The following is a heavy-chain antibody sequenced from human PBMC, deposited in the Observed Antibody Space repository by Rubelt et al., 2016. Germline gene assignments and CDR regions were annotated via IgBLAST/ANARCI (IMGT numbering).Heavy chain of an antibody. V-gene: IGHV6-1*01. J-gene: IGHJ5*02. Sequence: AWNWIRQSPSRGLEWLGRTYYRSKWYNDYAVSVKSRISINPDTSKNQFSLQLTSVTPEDTAVYYCASMAVVANGNWFDPWGQGTLVTVSS. CDR2: TYYRSKWYN. D-gene: IGHD2-15*01. CDR3: ASMAVVANGNWFDP. CDR1: A.